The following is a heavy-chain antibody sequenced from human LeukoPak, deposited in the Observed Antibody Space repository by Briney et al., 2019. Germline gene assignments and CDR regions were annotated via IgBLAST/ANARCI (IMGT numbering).Heavy chain of an antibody. CDR1: GGSFSGYY. CDR3: ARGHSSSWYDY. CDR2: INHSGST. D-gene: IGHD6-13*01. Sequence: SETLSLTCAVYGGSFSGYYWSWIRQPPGKGLEWIGEINHSGSTNYNPSLKSRVTILVDTSKNQFSLKLSSVTAADTAVYYCARGHSSSWYDYWGQGTLVTVSS. V-gene: IGHV4-34*01. J-gene: IGHJ4*02.